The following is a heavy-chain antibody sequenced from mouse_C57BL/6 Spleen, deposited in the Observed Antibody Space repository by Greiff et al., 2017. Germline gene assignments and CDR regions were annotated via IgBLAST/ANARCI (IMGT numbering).Heavy chain of an antibody. CDR1: GYSITSGYY. D-gene: IGHD4-1*01. CDR3: ARRDWDYAMDY. J-gene: IGHJ4*01. Sequence: EVQVVESGPGLVKPSQSLSLTCSVTGYSITSGYYWNWIRQFPGNKLEWMGYISYDGSNNYNPSLKNRISITRDTSKNQFFLKLNSVTTEDTATYYCARRDWDYAMDYWGQGTSVTVCS. V-gene: IGHV3-6*01. CDR2: ISYDGSN.